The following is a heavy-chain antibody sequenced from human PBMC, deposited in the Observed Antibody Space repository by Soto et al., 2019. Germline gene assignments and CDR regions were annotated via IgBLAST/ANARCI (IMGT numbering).Heavy chain of an antibody. CDR2: IYYSGST. CDR3: ARDGGRWGGSANYYYGMDV. CDR1: GGSISRSCYY. D-gene: IGHD5-12*01. Sequence: SETLSLTFTVSGGSISRSCYYWSWILQHPGNGLEWIGYIYYSGSTYYNPSLKSRVTISVDTSKNQFSLKLSSVTAADTAVYYCARDGGRWGGSANYYYGMDVWGQGTTVTVSS. J-gene: IGHJ6*02. V-gene: IGHV4-31*03.